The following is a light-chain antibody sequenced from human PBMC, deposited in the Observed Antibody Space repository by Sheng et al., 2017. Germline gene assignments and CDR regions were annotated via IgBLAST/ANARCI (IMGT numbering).Light chain of an antibody. J-gene: IGLJ1*01. CDR3: QRWDRTSDSYV. CDR1: NLGIKG. CDR2: DGG. Sequence: SDVLTQPPSISVAPGQTAKISCGGRNLGIKGVHWYQQRPGQAPVLVVFDGGDRPSGIPDRFSASHSGDTVTLVITRVEAEDEADYYCQRWDRTSDSYVFGSGTRVTVL. V-gene: IGLV3-21*02.